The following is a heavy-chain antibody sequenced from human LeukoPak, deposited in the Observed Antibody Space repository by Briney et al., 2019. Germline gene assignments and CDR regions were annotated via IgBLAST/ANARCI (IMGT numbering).Heavy chain of an antibody. CDR3: ARDPSSGGAFDI. CDR2: INHSGST. D-gene: IGHD2-15*01. J-gene: IGHJ3*02. CDR1: GGSFSGYY. Sequence: SETLSLTCAVYGGSFSGYYWSWIRQPPGKGLEWIGEINHSGSTNYNPSLKSRVTISVATSKNQFSLKLSSVTAADTAVYYCARDPSSGGAFDIWGQGTMVTVSS. V-gene: IGHV4-34*01.